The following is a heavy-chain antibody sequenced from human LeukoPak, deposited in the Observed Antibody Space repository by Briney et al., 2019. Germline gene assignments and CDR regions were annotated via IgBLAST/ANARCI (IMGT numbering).Heavy chain of an antibody. CDR1: GFTFSSYG. V-gene: IGHV3-30*18. CDR3: AKTESRSGSYYFDY. Sequence: PGGSLRLSCAASGFTFSSYGMHWVRQAPGKGLEWVAVISYDGSNKYYADSVKGRFTISRDNSKNTLYLQMNSLRAEDTAVYYCAKTESRSGSYYFDYWGQGTLVTVSS. CDR2: ISYDGSNK. J-gene: IGHJ4*02. D-gene: IGHD1-26*01.